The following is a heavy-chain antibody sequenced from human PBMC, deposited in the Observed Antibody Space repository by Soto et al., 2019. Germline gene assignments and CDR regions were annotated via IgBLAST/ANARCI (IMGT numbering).Heavy chain of an antibody. CDR3: AKDRVGGTFYTPLGF. V-gene: IGHV3-30*18. CDR2: IKYDGSNK. CDR1: GFNFDNYG. Sequence: PGGSLKLSCQASGFNFDNYGMHWVRQAPGKGLEWVAVIKYDGSNKYYADSVKGRFTISRDNSKNTLSLHLNTLKPEDTAVYHCAKDRVGGTFYTPLGFWGQGTLVTVSS. J-gene: IGHJ4*02. D-gene: IGHD1-7*01.